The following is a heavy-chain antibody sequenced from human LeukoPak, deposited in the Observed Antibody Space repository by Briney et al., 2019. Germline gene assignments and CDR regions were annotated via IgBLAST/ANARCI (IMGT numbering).Heavy chain of an antibody. V-gene: IGHV3-9*03. CDR2: ISWNSGSI. J-gene: IGHJ4*02. D-gene: IGHD2-2*01. CDR1: GFTFDDYA. CDR3: AKDIPAHRFLWFDY. Sequence: GGSLRLSCAASGFTFDDYAMQWVRHAPGKGLEWVSGISWNSGSIGYADSVKGRFTISRDNAKNSLYLQMNSLRAEDMALYYCAKDIPAHRFLWFDYWGQGTLVTVSS.